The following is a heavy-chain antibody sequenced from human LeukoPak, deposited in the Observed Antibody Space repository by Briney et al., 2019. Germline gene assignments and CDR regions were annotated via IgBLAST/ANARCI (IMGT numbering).Heavy chain of an antibody. J-gene: IGHJ4*02. V-gene: IGHV3-7*01. CDR1: GFTFSSYW. CDR3: ATTTTRYDSSGYNLFDY. D-gene: IGHD3-22*01. Sequence: TGGSLRLSCAASGFTFSSYWMSWVRQAPGKGLEWVANIKQDGSEKYYVDSMKGRFTISRDNAKNSLYLQLNSLRAEDTAVYYCATTTTRYDSSGYNLFDYWGQGTLVTVSS. CDR2: IKQDGSEK.